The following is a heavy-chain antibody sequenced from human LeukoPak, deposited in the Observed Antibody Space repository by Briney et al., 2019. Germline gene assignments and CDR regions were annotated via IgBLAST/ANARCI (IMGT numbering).Heavy chain of an antibody. D-gene: IGHD1-26*01. CDR3: AKPIYTSIVGATTYAFDI. Sequence: GGSLRLSCAASGFTFSSYWMSWVRQAPGKGLEWVANIKQDGSEKYYVDSVKGRFTISRDNAKNSLYLQMNSLRAEDTAVYYCAKPIYTSIVGATTYAFDIWGQGTMVTVSS. V-gene: IGHV3-7*03. CDR1: GFTFSSYW. CDR2: IKQDGSEK. J-gene: IGHJ3*02.